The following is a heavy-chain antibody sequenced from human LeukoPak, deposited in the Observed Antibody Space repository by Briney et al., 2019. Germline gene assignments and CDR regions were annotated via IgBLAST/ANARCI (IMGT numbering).Heavy chain of an antibody. D-gene: IGHD5-12*01. CDR1: GGTFSSYA. CDR2: IIPIFGTA. J-gene: IGHJ4*02. V-gene: IGHV1-69*13. Sequence: SVKVSCKVSGGTFSSYAISWVRQAPGQGLEWMGGIIPIFGTATYAQKFQGRVTITADESTSTAYMELSSLRSEDTAVYYCARQISGYDYVFDYWGQGTLVTVSS. CDR3: ARQISGYDYVFDY.